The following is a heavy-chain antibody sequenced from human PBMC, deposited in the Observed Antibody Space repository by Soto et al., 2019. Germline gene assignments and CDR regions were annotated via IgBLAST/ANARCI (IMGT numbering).Heavy chain of an antibody. Sequence: GGSLRLSCAASGFTFSSYSMNWVRQAPGKGLEWVSSISSSSSYIYYADSVKGRFTISRDNAKNSLYLQMNSLRAEDTAVYYCAREGDTAMENPPPFDYWGQGTLVTVSS. CDR1: GFTFSSYS. J-gene: IGHJ4*02. CDR2: ISSSSSYI. D-gene: IGHD5-18*01. CDR3: AREGDTAMENPPPFDY. V-gene: IGHV3-21*01.